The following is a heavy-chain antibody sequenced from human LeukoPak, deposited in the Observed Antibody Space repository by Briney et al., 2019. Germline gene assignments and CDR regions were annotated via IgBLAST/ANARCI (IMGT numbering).Heavy chain of an antibody. V-gene: IGHV3-33*06. D-gene: IGHD1-26*01. CDR2: ILYDGSNK. J-gene: IGHJ4*02. CDR1: GFTLSSYC. Sequence: SLRLSFAASGFTLSSYCMAWVRQASGQGLGWVAVILYDGSNKYYADSVKGRFTISRDNSKNTLYLQMNSLRAEDTAIYYCAKSDSWIVGADRAPFDYWGQGTLVTVSS. CDR3: AKSDSWIVGADRAPFDY.